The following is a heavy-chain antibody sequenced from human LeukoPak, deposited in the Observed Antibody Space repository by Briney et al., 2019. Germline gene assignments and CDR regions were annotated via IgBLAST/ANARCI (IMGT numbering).Heavy chain of an antibody. V-gene: IGHV1-18*01. CDR3: ARVLRGSSGWYFDY. D-gene: IGHD6-25*01. CDR1: GYTLTSSG. CDR2: ISAYNGNT. J-gene: IGHJ4*02. Sequence: AALKVSCKAPGYTLTSSGTSWVRHAPGQGLGWMRWISAYNGNTNYAQKLQGRVTMTTDTSTSTAYMELRSLRSDDTAVYYCARVLRGSSGWYFDYWGQGTLVTVSS.